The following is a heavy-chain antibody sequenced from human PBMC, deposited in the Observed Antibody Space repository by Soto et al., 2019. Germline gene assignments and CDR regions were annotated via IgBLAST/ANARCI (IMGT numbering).Heavy chain of an antibody. CDR1: AYPFTSYD. CDR3: AREVGANRFDS. V-gene: IGHV1-8*01. CDR2: MDRNSGNT. J-gene: IGHJ4*02. D-gene: IGHD1-26*01. Sequence: QVQLVQSGAEVKKPGASVKVSCKASAYPFTSYDINWVRQATGQGLEWMGWMDRNSGNTGHAQKFQGTVTMSRNTSISTAYMEPSSLRSEDTAVYYSAREVGANRFDSWGQGTLVTVSS.